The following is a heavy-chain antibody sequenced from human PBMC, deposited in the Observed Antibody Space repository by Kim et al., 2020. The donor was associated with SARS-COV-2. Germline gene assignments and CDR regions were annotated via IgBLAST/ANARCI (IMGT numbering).Heavy chain of an antibody. J-gene: IGHJ4*02. CDR1: GYSFTSYW. V-gene: IGHV5-51*01. Sequence: GESLKISCKGSGYSFTSYWIGWVRQMPGKGLEWMGIIYPGDSDTRYSPSFQGQVTISADKSISTAYLQWSSLKASDTAMYYCARPFHYGDYAAPFDYWGQGTLVTVSA. CDR2: IYPGDSDT. D-gene: IGHD4-17*01. CDR3: ARPFHYGDYAAPFDY.